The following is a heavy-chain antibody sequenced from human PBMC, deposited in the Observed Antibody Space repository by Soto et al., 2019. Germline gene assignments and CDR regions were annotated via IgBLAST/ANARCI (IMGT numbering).Heavy chain of an antibody. CDR2: ISYDGSNK. Sequence: GGSLRLSCAASGFTFSSYAMHWVRQAPGKGLEWVAVISYDGSNKYYADSVRGRFTISRDNSKNTLYLQMNSLRAEDTAVYYVAYSSGWYDSAFDIWGQGTMVTVSS. CDR1: GFTFSSYA. D-gene: IGHD6-19*01. CDR3: AYSSGWYDSAFDI. J-gene: IGHJ3*02. V-gene: IGHV3-30-3*01.